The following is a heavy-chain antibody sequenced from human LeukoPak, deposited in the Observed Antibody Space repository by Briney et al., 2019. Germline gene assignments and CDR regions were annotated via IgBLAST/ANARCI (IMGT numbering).Heavy chain of an antibody. D-gene: IGHD3-10*01. CDR1: GYSFTSYW. CDR2: IYPGDSDT. CDR3: ARDPEGLGENYYYMDV. Sequence: GESLKISCKGSGYSFTSYWIGWVRQMPGKGLEWMGIIYPGDSDTRYSPSFQGQVTISADKSISTAYLQWSSLKASDTAVYYCARDPEGLGENYYYMDVWGKGTTVTVSS. V-gene: IGHV5-51*01. J-gene: IGHJ6*03.